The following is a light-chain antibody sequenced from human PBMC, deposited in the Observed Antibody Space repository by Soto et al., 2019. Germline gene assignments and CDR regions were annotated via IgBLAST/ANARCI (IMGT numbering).Light chain of an antibody. CDR2: EVS. J-gene: IGLJ1*01. CDR1: SGDIGTYHY. V-gene: IGLV2-14*01. Sequence: QSALTQPASVSGSPGQSITISCTGTSGDIGTYHYVSWFQQHPGKAPKLIIHEVSHRPSGVSTRFSGSKSGTTASLTISGLQAEDEADYSCSSYRKSNTFVFGTGTKVTVL. CDR3: SSYRKSNTFV.